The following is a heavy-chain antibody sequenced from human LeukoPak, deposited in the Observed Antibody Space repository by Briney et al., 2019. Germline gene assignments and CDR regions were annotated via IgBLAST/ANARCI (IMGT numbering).Heavy chain of an antibody. CDR3: AKVGGYCSSTSCAFFDY. V-gene: IGHV3-30*18. J-gene: IGHJ4*02. Sequence: GWSLRLSCAASVFTFSRYGMHEVRQAPGKGLAGVAVISYDGRNKYYADSVKGRFTISRDNSKNTLYLQMNSLRAEDTAVYYCAKVGGYCSSTSCAFFDYWGQGTLVTVSS. CDR2: ISYDGRNK. CDR1: VFTFSRYG. D-gene: IGHD2-2*01.